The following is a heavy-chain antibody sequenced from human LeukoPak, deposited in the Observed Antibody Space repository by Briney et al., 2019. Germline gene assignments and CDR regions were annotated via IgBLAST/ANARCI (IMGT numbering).Heavy chain of an antibody. J-gene: IGHJ4*02. V-gene: IGHV3-30*18. CDR1: GFTFSSYG. CDR3: AKARDNDYGDRYYFDY. D-gene: IGHD4-17*01. Sequence: GGSLRLSCAASGFTFSSYGMHWVRQAPGKGLEWVAVISYDGSNKYYADSVKGRFTISRDNSKNTLYLQMNSLRAEDTAVYYCAKARDNDYGDRYYFDYWGQGTLVTVSS. CDR2: ISYDGSNK.